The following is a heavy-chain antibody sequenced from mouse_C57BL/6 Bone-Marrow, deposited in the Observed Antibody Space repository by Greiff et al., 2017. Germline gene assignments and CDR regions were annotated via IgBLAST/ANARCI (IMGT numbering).Heavy chain of an antibody. Sequence: EVMLVESGEGLVKPGGSLKLSCAASGFTFSSYAMSWVRQTPEKRLEWVAYISSGGDYIYYADTVKGRFTISRDNARNTLYLQMSSLKSEDTAMYYCTRGTMITTNGNYAMDYWGQGTSVTVSS. CDR2: ISSGGDYI. V-gene: IGHV5-9-1*02. CDR1: GFTFSSYA. CDR3: TRGTMITTNGNYAMDY. D-gene: IGHD2-4*01. J-gene: IGHJ4*01.